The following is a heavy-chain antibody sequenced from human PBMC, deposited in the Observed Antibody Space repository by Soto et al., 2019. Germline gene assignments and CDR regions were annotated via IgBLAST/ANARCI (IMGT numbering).Heavy chain of an antibody. CDR2: ISGSGGST. CDR3: AKDRRRGDYYYYGRDV. CDR1: GFTFSSYA. V-gene: IGHV3-23*01. Sequence: EVQLLESGGGLVQPGGSLRLSCAASGFTFSSYAMRWVRQAPGKGLEWVSAISGSGGSTYYADSVKGRFTISRDNSKNTLYLQMNSQRAEDTAVYYCAKDRRRGDYYYYGRDVWGQGTTVTVSS. J-gene: IGHJ6*02. D-gene: IGHD3-10*01.